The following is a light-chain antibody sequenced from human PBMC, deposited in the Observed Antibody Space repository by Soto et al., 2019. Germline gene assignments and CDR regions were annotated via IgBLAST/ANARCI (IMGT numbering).Light chain of an antibody. V-gene: IGKV3-15*01. Sequence: LMTQSPATLSVSPGERAILSCRASQSVNINLAWYQQKPGQAPRLLIYGASTRPTDIPARFSGSGSGTEFTLTISSLQSEDFAVYYCHQYNYWPGTFGQGNKLDIK. CDR1: QSVNIN. J-gene: IGKJ2*01. CDR2: GAS. CDR3: HQYNYWPGT.